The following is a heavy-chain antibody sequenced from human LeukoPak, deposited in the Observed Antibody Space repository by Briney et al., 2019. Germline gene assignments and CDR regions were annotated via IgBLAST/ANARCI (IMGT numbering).Heavy chain of an antibody. CDR3: AKAPYRRWGDRYYYFDY. CDR2: ISYDGSNK. CDR1: GFSFSGHW. Sequence: PGGSLRLSCTASGFSFSGHWMHWVRQAPGKGLEWVAVISYDGSNKYYADSVKGRFTISRDNSKNTLYLQMNSLRAEDTAVYYCAKAPYRRWGDRYYYFDYWGQGTLVTVSS. J-gene: IGHJ4*02. V-gene: IGHV3-30*18. D-gene: IGHD4-23*01.